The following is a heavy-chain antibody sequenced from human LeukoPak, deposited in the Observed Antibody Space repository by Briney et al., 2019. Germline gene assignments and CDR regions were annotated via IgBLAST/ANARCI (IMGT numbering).Heavy chain of an antibody. D-gene: IGHD3-22*01. CDR2: IIPLLGIA. CDR3: AREGYDRNSFYQFDY. J-gene: IGHJ4*02. Sequence: ASVKVSCKASGGTFSSYAISWVRQAPGQGLEWMGRIIPLLGIANYAQKFQGRVTLTADKSTSTIYMEVGSLRSEDTAVYFCAREGYDRNSFYQFDYWGRGTLVTVSS. V-gene: IGHV1-69*04. CDR1: GGTFSSYA.